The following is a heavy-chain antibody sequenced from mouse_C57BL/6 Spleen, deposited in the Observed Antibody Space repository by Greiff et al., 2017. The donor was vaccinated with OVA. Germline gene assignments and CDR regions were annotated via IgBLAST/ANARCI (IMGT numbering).Heavy chain of an antibody. CDR1: GYAFSSSW. D-gene: IGHD2-5*01. Sequence: QQSGPELVKPGASVKISCKASGYAFSSSWMNWVKQRPGKGLEWIGRIYPGDGDTNYNGKFKGKATLTADKSSSTAYMQLSSLTSEDSAVYFCASAYYSNYGGAFDYWGQGTTLTVSS. CDR2: IYPGDGDT. CDR3: ASAYYSNYGGAFDY. V-gene: IGHV1-82*01. J-gene: IGHJ2*01.